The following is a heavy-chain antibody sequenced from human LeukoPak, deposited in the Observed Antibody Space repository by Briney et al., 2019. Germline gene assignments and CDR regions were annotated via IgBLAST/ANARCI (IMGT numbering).Heavy chain of an antibody. CDR1: GGSISSSSYY. V-gene: IGHV4-39*07. D-gene: IGHD3-3*01. Sequence: SETLSLTCTVSGGSISSSSYYWGWIRQPPGKGLEWIGSISYSGSTYYNPSLKSRVTISVDTSKNQFSLKLSSVTAADTAVYYCARVGPDPYYDFSTRYYYYYYMDVWGKGTTVTVSS. CDR2: ISYSGST. CDR3: ARVGPDPYYDFSTRYYYYYYMDV. J-gene: IGHJ6*03.